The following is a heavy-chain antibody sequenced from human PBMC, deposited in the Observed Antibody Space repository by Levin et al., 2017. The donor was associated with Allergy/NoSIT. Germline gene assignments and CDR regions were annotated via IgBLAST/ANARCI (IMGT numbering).Heavy chain of an antibody. Sequence: ASVKVSCKASGYTFTSYYMHWVRQAPGQGLEWMGIINPSGASTSYAQKFQGRVTMTRDTSTSTVYMELSSLRSEDTAVYYCARDMVPGIAAAGTLNWFDPWGQGTLVTVSS. D-gene: IGHD6-13*01. CDR1: GYTFTSYY. CDR3: ARDMVPGIAAAGTLNWFDP. V-gene: IGHV1-46*01. J-gene: IGHJ5*02. CDR2: INPSGAST.